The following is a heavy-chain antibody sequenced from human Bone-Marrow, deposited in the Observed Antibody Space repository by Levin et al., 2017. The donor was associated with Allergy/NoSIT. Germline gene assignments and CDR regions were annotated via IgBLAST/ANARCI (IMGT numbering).Heavy chain of an antibody. CDR2: FNPEDGET. V-gene: IGHV1-24*01. J-gene: IGHJ4*02. Sequence: ASVKVSCKVSGYSLTELSMYWVRQAPGKGLEWMGGFNPEDGETIYAQKFQGRVSMTEDSSTDTAYMELSSLSPEDTAVYYCASEQELRGFDYWGQGTLVTVSS. CDR1: GYSLTELS. CDR3: ASEQELRGFDY. D-gene: IGHD4-11*01.